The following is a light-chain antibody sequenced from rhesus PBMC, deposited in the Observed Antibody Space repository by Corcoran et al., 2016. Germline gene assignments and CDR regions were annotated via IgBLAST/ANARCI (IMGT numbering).Light chain of an antibody. V-gene: IGKV1-25*01. CDR3: QHYYSTPYS. CDR2: EAS. Sequence: DIQMTQSPSSLSASVGDRVTITCRASQGITNDLAWYQQTPGETPNLLIYEASSLQSGIPSRFSGSGSGTDFTLTISSLQSEDFATYYCQHYYSTPYSFGQGTKVEIK. CDR1: QGITND. J-gene: IGKJ2*01.